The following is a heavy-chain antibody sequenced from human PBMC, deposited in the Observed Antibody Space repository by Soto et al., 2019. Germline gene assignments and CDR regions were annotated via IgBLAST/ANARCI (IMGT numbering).Heavy chain of an antibody. V-gene: IGHV4-39*01. CDR2: IYYSGST. CDR1: WGTIRNISGH. CDR3: ARHPPYYYDSSGYYLDY. D-gene: IGHD3-22*01. Sequence: PSVTQSLRWTVFWGTIRNISGHRIMKSQPPGKGLEWIGSIYYSGSTYYNPSLKSRVTISVDTSKNQFSLKLSSVTAADTAVYYCARHPPYYYDSSGYYLDYWGQGTLVTVSS. J-gene: IGHJ4*02.